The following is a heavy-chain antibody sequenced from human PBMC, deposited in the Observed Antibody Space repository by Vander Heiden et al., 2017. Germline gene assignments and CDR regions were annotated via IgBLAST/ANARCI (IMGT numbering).Heavy chain of an antibody. CDR2: ISGSGGST. CDR1: GFTFSGYA. CDR3: AKDPHRHYYDSSGYL. V-gene: IGHV3-23*01. D-gene: IGHD3-22*01. J-gene: IGHJ4*02. Sequence: EVQLLESGGGLVQPGGSLRLSCASSGFTFSGYAMSWVRLAPGKGLEWVSAISGSGGSTYYADSVKGRFTISRDNSKNTLYLQMNSLRAEDTAVYYCAKDPHRHYYDSSGYLWGQGTLVTVSS.